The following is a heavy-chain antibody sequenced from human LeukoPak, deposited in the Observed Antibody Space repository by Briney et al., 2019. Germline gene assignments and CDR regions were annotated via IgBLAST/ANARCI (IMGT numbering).Heavy chain of an antibody. Sequence: SETLSLTSTVSGGSISSYYWSWIRQPPGKGLEWIGYIYYSGSTNYNRSLKSRVTISVDTSKNQFSLKLSSVTAADTAVYYCARGDVYYSDSPSDAFDIWGQGTMVTVSS. CDR2: IYYSGST. CDR3: ARGDVYYSDSPSDAFDI. J-gene: IGHJ3*02. V-gene: IGHV4-59*01. D-gene: IGHD3-22*01. CDR1: GGSISSYY.